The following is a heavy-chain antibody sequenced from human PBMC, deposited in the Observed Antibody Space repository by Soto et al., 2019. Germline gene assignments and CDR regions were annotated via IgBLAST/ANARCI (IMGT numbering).Heavy chain of an antibody. J-gene: IGHJ4*02. CDR2: IYYSGST. V-gene: IGHV4-59*01. Sequence: SETLSLTCTVSGGSISSYYWSWIRQPPGKGLEWIGYIYYSGSTNYNPSLKSRVTISVDTSKNQFSLKLSSVTAADTAVYYCARWDDSSGYSYYFDYWGQGTLVTVS. CDR1: GGSISSYY. D-gene: IGHD3-22*01. CDR3: ARWDDSSGYSYYFDY.